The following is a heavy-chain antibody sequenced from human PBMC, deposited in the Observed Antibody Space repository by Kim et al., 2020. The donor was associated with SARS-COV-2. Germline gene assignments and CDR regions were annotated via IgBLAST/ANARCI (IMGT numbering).Heavy chain of an antibody. CDR2: IYYSGST. Sequence: SETLSLTCTVSGGSISSSSYYWGWIRQPPGKGLEWIGSIYYSGSTYYNPSLKSRVTISVDTSKNQFSLKLSSVTAADTAVYYCARHAGPTSGPNAFDIWGQGTMVTVSS. V-gene: IGHV4-39*01. CDR1: GGSISSSSYY. D-gene: IGHD2-15*01. J-gene: IGHJ3*02. CDR3: ARHAGPTSGPNAFDI.